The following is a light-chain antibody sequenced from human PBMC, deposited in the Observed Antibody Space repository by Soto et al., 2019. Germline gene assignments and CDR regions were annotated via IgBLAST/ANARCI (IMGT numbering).Light chain of an antibody. CDR2: LAS. V-gene: IGKV3-20*01. J-gene: IGKJ1*01. CDR1: QSVSSSY. CDR3: QQYGSSPRT. Sequence: EIVLTQSPGTLSLSPGERATLSCRASQSVSSSYLAWYQQKPGQAPRLLIYLASSRATGIPDRFSGSGSGTDFTLTISRLEPEDFAEYYCQQYGSSPRTFGQGTKVEIK.